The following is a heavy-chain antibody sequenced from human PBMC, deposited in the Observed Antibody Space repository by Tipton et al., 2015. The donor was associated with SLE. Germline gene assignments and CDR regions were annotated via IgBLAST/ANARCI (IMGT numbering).Heavy chain of an antibody. Sequence: SLRLSCAASGFKISDYWMYWVRQAPGKGLVWVSRIIYDGSGATYADSLEGRFTISRDNAKNSLYLQMNSLRVEDTAVYYCARDQIGGNWFDPWGQGTLVTVSS. D-gene: IGHD3-10*01. J-gene: IGHJ5*02. CDR3: ARDQIGGNWFDP. V-gene: IGHV3-74*03. CDR1: GFKISDYW. CDR2: IIYDGSGA.